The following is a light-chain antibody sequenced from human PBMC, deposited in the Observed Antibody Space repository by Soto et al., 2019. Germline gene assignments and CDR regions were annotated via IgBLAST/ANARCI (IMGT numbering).Light chain of an antibody. CDR2: EVN. CDR3: SSFVHGTSYV. CDR1: SNDVGRLNY. Sequence: QSALTQAPSASGSPGQSVTISCAGTSNDVGRLNYVSWYQRHPGKAPKLIIYEVNKRPSGVPDRFSGSKSGNTASLTVSGLQAEDEADYFCSSFVHGTSYVFGTGTKLTVL. V-gene: IGLV2-8*01. J-gene: IGLJ1*01.